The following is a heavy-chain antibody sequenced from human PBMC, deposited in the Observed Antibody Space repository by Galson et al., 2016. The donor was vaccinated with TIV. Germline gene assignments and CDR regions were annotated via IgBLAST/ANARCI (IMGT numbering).Heavy chain of an antibody. D-gene: IGHD6-19*01. Sequence: ETLSLTCTVSGGSISSYYWSWIRQPARKGLEWIGRIYSSGSTKYNTSLKSRVTMSVDTSKNQFSLNLKSVTAADTAVYYCARQSLAVAGAPFDPWGQGTLVTVSS. CDR3: ARQSLAVAGAPFDP. V-gene: IGHV4-4*07. CDR2: IYSSGST. J-gene: IGHJ5*02. CDR1: GGSISSYY.